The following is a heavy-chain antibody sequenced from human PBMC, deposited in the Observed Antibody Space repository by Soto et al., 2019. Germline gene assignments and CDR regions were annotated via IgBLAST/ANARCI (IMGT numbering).Heavy chain of an antibody. CDR3: ARGPTLIIAVAVFYFDY. Sequence: QLQLQESGPGLVKPSETLSLTCTVSGGSISSSSYYWGWIRQPPGKGLEWIGSIYYSGSTYYNPSLKSRVTISVDTSNNQFSLKLSSVTAADTAVYYCARGPTLIIAVAVFYFDYWGQGTLVTVSS. D-gene: IGHD6-19*01. J-gene: IGHJ4*02. V-gene: IGHV4-39*01. CDR1: GGSISSSSYY. CDR2: IYYSGST.